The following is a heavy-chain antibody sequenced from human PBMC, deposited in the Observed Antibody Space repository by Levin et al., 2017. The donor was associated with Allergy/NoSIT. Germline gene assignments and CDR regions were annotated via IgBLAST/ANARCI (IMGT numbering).Heavy chain of an antibody. CDR1: GFTFSNAW. J-gene: IGHJ4*02. CDR3: TTDREWLVLRGFDY. V-gene: IGHV3-15*01. D-gene: IGHD6-19*01. Sequence: PGGSLRLSCAASGFTFSNAWMSWVRQAPGKGLEWVGRIKSKTDGGTTDYAAPVKGRFTISRDDSKNTLYLQMNSLKTEDTAVYYCTTDREWLVLRGFDYWGQGTLVTVSS. CDR2: IKSKTDGGTT.